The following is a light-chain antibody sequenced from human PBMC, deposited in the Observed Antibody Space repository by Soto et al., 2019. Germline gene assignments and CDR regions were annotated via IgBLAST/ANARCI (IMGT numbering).Light chain of an antibody. J-gene: IGKJ5*01. V-gene: IGKV3-11*01. CDR1: QSVSNN. Sequence: EIVLTQSPATLSLSPGERATLSCRASQSVSNNLAWYQQKPGQAPRLLIYDASNRATGIPARFSGSGSGTDFNLTISSRAPEDFAVYYCQQRSNWPPITFGQGTRLEIK. CDR2: DAS. CDR3: QQRSNWPPIT.